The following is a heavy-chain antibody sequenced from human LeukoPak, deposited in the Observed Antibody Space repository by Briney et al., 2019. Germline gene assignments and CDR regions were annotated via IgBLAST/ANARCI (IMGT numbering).Heavy chain of an antibody. CDR3: AKDNADYPIYYFDS. Sequence: PGGSLRLSCAASGFTLSTYAMNWVRQAPGKGLEWVSGISASGGGKFYADSVKGRFTISRDKSKSTVSLQMNSLRAEDAAVYYCAKDNADYPIYYFDSWGQGILVTVSS. J-gene: IGHJ4*02. CDR2: ISASGGGK. D-gene: IGHD3-16*01. CDR1: GFTLSTYA. V-gene: IGHV3-23*01.